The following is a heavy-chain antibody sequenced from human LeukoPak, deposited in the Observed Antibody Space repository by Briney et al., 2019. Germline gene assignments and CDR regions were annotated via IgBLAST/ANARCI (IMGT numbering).Heavy chain of an antibody. CDR3: ARDLEYDSSSGDY. D-gene: IGHD6-6*01. J-gene: IGHJ4*02. CDR2: ISSSSSTI. V-gene: IGHV3-48*01. Sequence: GGSLRLSCAASGFTFSNAWMSWVRQAPGKGLEWVSYISSSSSTIYYADSVKGRFTISRDNAKNSLYLQMNSLRAEDTAVYYCARDLEYDSSSGDYWGQGTLVTVSS. CDR1: GFTFSNAW.